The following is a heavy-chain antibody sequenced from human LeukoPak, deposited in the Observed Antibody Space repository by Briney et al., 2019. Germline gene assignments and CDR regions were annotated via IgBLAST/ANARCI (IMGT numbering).Heavy chain of an antibody. CDR2: ISSSSST. D-gene: IGHD2-21*02. J-gene: IGHJ4*02. CDR3: ARDQGGTCGADCFHYADDC. V-gene: IGHV3-21*01. CDR1: GFTFSSYS. Sequence: GGSLRLSCAASGFTFSSYSMNWVRQAPGKELEWVSAISSSSSTYYADSVKGRFTVSRDNAKNSVYLQMNSLRAEDTAVYYCARDQGGTCGADCFHYADDCWGQGTLVTVSS.